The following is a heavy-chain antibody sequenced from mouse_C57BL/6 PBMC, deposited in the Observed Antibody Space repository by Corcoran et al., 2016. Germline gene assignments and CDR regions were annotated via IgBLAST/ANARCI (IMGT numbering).Heavy chain of an antibody. V-gene: IGHV9-3*01. Sequence: QIQLVQSGPELKKPGETVKISCKASGYTFTTYGMSWVKQAPGKGLKWMGWINTYSGVPTYADDFKGRFAFSLETSASTAYLQINNLKNEATATYFCARSYYGSSYGYFDVWGTGTTVTVSS. CDR1: GYTFTTYG. CDR2: INTYSGVP. CDR3: ARSYYGSSYGYFDV. J-gene: IGHJ1*03. D-gene: IGHD1-1*01.